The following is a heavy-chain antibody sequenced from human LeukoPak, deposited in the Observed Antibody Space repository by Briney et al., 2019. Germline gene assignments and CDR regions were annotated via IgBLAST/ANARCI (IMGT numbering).Heavy chain of an antibody. CDR1: GGTFSSYT. Sequence: ASVKVSCKTSGGTFSSYTITWVRQAPGQGLEWMGGIIPIFGTTNYAHKFQGRVTITADESTSTAYMELSSLRSEDTAVYYCARGWQLGGDLGDAFDIWGQGTMVTVSS. V-gene: IGHV1-69*01. CDR2: IIPIFGTT. J-gene: IGHJ3*02. D-gene: IGHD2-21*01. CDR3: ARGWQLGGDLGDAFDI.